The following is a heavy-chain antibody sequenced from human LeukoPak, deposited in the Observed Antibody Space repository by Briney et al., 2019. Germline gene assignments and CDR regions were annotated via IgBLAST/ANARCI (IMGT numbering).Heavy chain of an antibody. CDR3: AKERVETTGDDTGEVY. D-gene: IGHD4-17*01. V-gene: IGHV3-30*02. J-gene: IGHJ4*02. CDR2: IRYDGSNK. CDR1: GFTFSNYG. Sequence: PGRSLRLSCAASGFTFSNYGMHWVRQAPGKGLEWVAFIRYDGSNKYYADSVKGRFTISRDNSKNTLYLQMNSLRAEDTAVYYCAKERVETTGDDTGEVYWGQGTLVTVSS.